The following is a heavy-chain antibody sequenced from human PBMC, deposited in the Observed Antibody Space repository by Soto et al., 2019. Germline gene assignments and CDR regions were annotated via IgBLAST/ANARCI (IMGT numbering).Heavy chain of an antibody. CDR3: ARVYCSSWYYSPFDP. Sequence: ASVKVSCKASGGTFSSYAISWVRQAPGQGLEWMGGIIPIFGTANYAQKFQGRVTITADESTSTAYIELSSLRSEDTAVYYCARVYCSSWYYSPFDPWGQGTLVTVSS. CDR2: IIPIFGTA. J-gene: IGHJ5*02. CDR1: GGTFSSYA. D-gene: IGHD6-13*01. V-gene: IGHV1-69*13.